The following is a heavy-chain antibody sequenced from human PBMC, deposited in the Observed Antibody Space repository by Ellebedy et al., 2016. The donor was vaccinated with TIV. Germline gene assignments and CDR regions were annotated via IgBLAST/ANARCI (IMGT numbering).Heavy chain of an antibody. V-gene: IGHV3-21*01. CDR2: ITSSSSYI. J-gene: IGHJ3*01. CDR3: VRGPYSSGHCDAFDV. CDR1: GFSFSTYT. D-gene: IGHD6-19*01. Sequence: GESLKISXAASGFSFSTYTMNWVRQAPGKGLEWVSSITSSSSYIYYADSLRGRFTISRDNSKSTLYLQLNSLRDEEAAIYYCVRGPYSSGHCDAFDVWGRGTMVTISS.